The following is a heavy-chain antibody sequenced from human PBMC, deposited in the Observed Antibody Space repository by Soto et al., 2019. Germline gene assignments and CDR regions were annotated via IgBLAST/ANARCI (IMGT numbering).Heavy chain of an antibody. CDR1: GYTFTSYG. J-gene: IGHJ4*02. CDR2: VSAYNGNT. D-gene: IGHD6-6*01. Sequence: QVQLVQSGAEVKKPGASVKVSCKASGYTFTSYGISWVRQAPGQGLEWRGWVSAYNGNTNYAQKLQGRVPMTTDTPTSKAYMELRRLRSDDTAVYYCARGGRPYSSSSEHFDYWGQGTLVTVSS. CDR3: ARGGRPYSSSSEHFDY. V-gene: IGHV1-18*04.